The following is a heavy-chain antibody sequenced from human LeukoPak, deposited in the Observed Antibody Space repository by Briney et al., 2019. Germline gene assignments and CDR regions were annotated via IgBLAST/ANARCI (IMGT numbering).Heavy chain of an antibody. CDR2: ISSSGSTI. Sequence: GGSLRLSCAASGFTFSDYYMSWIRQAPGKGLEWVSYISSSGSTIYYADSVKGRFTISRDNAKNSLYLQMNSLRAEDTAVYYCASAYFGGYSYGYFDYWGQGTLVTVSS. CDR3: ASAYFGGYSYGYFDY. D-gene: IGHD5-18*01. J-gene: IGHJ4*02. V-gene: IGHV3-11*01. CDR1: GFTFSDYY.